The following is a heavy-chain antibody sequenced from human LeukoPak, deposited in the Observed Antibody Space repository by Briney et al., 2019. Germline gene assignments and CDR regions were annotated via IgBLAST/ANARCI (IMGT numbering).Heavy chain of an antibody. J-gene: IGHJ6*03. CDR3: ARSKDFVVVPAARDDYYYYMDV. V-gene: IGHV1-69*05. D-gene: IGHD2-2*01. CDR2: IIPIFDTT. CDR1: GSTFSSYA. Sequence: ASVKVSCNASGSTFSSYAISWVRQAPGQGLECMGGIIPIFDTTNYPQKFQGRVTITTDESTSTAYMELSSLRSEDTAVYYCARSKDFVVVPAARDDYYYYMDVWGKGTTVTVSS.